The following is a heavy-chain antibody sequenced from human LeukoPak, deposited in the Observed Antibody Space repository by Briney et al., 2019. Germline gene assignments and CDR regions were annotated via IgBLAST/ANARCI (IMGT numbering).Heavy chain of an antibody. Sequence: SETLSLTCTVSGGSISSSSYYWGWIRQPPGKGLEWIGSIDYSGSTYYNPSLKSRVTISVDTSKNQFSLKLSSVTAADTAVYYCARQGYDFWSGYFNDLDYWGQGTLVTVSS. V-gene: IGHV4-39*01. CDR3: ARQGYDFWSGYFNDLDY. J-gene: IGHJ4*02. CDR1: GGSISSSSYY. CDR2: IDYSGST. D-gene: IGHD3-3*01.